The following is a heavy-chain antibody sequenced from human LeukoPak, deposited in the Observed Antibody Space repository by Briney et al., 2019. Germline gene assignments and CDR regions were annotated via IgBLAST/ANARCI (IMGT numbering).Heavy chain of an antibody. V-gene: IGHV3-53*01. CDR2: IYSGGST. CDR3: AREAIVGATTEYYFDC. J-gene: IGHJ4*02. Sequence: GGSLRLSCAASGFTVSSNYMSWVRQAPGKGLDWVSVIYSGGSTYYADSVKGRFTISRDNPKNTLYLQMNSLRAEDTAVYYCAREAIVGATTEYYFDCWGQGTLVTVSS. D-gene: IGHD1-26*01. CDR1: GFTVSSNY.